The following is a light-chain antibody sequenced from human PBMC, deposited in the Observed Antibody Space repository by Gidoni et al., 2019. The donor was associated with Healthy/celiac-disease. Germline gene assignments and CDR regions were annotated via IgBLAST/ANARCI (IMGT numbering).Light chain of an antibody. J-gene: IGKJ2*01. CDR1: QSISSY. V-gene: IGKV1-39*01. CDR3: QQSYSTPLYT. Sequence: DIQMTQSPSSLSASVGDRVTITCRASQSISSYLNWYQQKPGKAPKLLIYAASSLQSGVPSRFSDSGSGTGFTLTISSLQHEDFATYYCQQSYSTPLYTFGQGTKLEIK. CDR2: AAS.